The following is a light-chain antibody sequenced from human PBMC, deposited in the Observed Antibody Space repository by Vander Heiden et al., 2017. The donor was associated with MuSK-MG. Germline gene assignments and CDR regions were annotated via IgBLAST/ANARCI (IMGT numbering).Light chain of an antibody. CDR2: GAS. CDR1: QSVSSN. CDR3: QQDNILLT. V-gene: IGKV3D-15*01. Sequence: EIVITQSPATLSVFPGERATLSCRASQSVSSNLAWYQQKPGQDTRLIIYGASNSDTGSPARFSGSGYGKDFTLTSISLQYEDFAAYSCQQDNILLTFGQGTRLXIK. J-gene: IGKJ5*01.